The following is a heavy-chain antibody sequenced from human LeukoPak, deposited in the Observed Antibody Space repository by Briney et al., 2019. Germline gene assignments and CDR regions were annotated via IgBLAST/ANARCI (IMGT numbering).Heavy chain of an antibody. CDR3: AREPTWFGAMDV. CDR1: GFTFSSYE. J-gene: IGHJ6*03. Sequence: GGSLRLSCAASGFTFSSYEMNWVRQAPGKGLEWVSYISSSGGTIYYAHSVKGRFTISRDNATNSLYLQMNSLRAEDTAVYYCAREPTWFGAMDVWGKGTTVTISS. CDR2: ISSSGGTI. D-gene: IGHD3-10*01. V-gene: IGHV3-48*03.